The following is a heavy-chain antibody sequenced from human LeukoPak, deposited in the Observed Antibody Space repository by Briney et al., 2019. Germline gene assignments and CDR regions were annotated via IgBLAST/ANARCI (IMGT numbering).Heavy chain of an antibody. CDR3: ASRYRTLDY. D-gene: IGHD4-11*01. Sequence: PSETLSLTCTVSGGSISSSSYYWGWIRQPPGKGLEWIGSIYYSGSTYYNPSLKSRVSMSVDTSKNQFSLKLSSVTAADTAVYYCASRYRTLDYWGQGTLVTVSS. V-gene: IGHV4-39*07. J-gene: IGHJ4*02. CDR1: GGSISSSSYY. CDR2: IYYSGST.